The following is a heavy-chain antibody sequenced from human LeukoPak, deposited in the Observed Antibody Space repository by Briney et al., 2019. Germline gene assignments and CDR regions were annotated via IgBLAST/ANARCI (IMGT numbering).Heavy chain of an antibody. CDR1: GFTFSSYS. J-gene: IGHJ4*02. CDR2: ISSSSSYI. Sequence: GGSVGLSCAASGFTFSSYSMNWVRQAPGKGLEWVSSISSSSSYIYYADSVKGRFTISRDNAKNSLYLAMHSRRAEYTAVYYCARDGPGFGALLDWGQGTLVTVSS. V-gene: IGHV3-21*01. CDR3: ARDGPGFGALLD. D-gene: IGHD3-10*01.